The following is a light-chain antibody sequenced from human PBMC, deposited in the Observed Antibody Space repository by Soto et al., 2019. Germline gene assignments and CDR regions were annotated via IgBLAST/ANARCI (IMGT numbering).Light chain of an antibody. Sequence: IQMTQSPSTLSGSVGYRVAITCRASQTISSWLAWYKQKPGKAPKLLIYKASTLKSGVPSRCRGSGSGTEFTLTISSLKPDDFATYYCQHYNSYSEAFGQGTNVDIK. CDR2: KAS. J-gene: IGKJ1*01. CDR3: QHYNSYSEA. CDR1: QTISSW. V-gene: IGKV1-5*03.